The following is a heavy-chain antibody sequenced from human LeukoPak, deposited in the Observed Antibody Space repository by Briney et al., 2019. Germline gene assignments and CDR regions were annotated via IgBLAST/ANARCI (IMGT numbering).Heavy chain of an antibody. V-gene: IGHV3-21*01. CDR1: GFAFSSYS. J-gene: IGHJ4*02. CDR2: ISSSSSYI. D-gene: IGHD2-2*01. CDR3: ARDSPGTIVVVPAAMGVFDY. Sequence: GGSLRLSCAASGFAFSSYSMNWDRQAPGKGLEWVSSISSSSSYIYYADSVKGRFTISRDNAKNSLYLQMNSLRAEDTAVYYCARDSPGTIVVVPAAMGVFDYWGQGTLVTVSS.